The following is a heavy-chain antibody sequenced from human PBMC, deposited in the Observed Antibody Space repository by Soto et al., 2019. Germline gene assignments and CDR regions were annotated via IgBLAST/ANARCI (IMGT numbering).Heavy chain of an antibody. Sequence: PGGSLRLSCAASGFTFSSYGMHWVRQAPGKGLEWVAVISYDGSNKYYADSVKGRFTISRDNSKNTLYLQMNSLRAEDTAVYYCAKAKVVPAAPIFIAAAGPFDYWGQGTLVTVSS. CDR3: AKAKVVPAAPIFIAAAGPFDY. D-gene: IGHD6-13*01. CDR2: ISYDGSNK. V-gene: IGHV3-30*18. J-gene: IGHJ4*02. CDR1: GFTFSSYG.